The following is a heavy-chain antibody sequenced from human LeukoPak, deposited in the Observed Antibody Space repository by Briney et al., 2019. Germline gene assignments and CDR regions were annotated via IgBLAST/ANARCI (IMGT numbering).Heavy chain of an antibody. CDR3: AKDMAEMATTPGY. V-gene: IGHV3-21*04. J-gene: IGHJ4*02. Sequence: GGSLRLSCAASGFTFSSYEMNWVRQAPGKGLEWVSSISSSSSYIYYADSVKGRFTISRDNAKNSLYLQMNSLRAEDTALYYCAKDMAEMATTPGYWGQGTLVTVSS. CDR1: GFTFSSYE. D-gene: IGHD5-24*01. CDR2: ISSSSSYI.